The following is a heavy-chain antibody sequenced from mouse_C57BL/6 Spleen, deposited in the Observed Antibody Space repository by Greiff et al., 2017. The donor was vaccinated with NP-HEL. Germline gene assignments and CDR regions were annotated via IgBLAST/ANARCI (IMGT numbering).Heavy chain of an antibody. Sequence: EVHLVESGGGLVKPGGSLKLSCAASGFTFSDYGMHWVRQAPEKGLEWVAYISSGSSTIYYADTVKGRFTISRDNAKNTLFLQMTSLRSEDTTMYYCARPKNWIYAMDYWGQGTSVTVSS. CDR2: ISSGSSTI. J-gene: IGHJ4*01. CDR1: GFTFSDYG. V-gene: IGHV5-17*01. D-gene: IGHD4-1*01. CDR3: ARPKNWIYAMDY.